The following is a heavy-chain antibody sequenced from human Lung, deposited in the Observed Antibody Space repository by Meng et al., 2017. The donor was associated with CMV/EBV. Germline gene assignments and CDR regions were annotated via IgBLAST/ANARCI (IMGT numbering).Heavy chain of an antibody. Sequence: SETLSLXCTVSGYSISSGYYWGWIRQPPGKGLEWIGSIYHSGSTYYNPSLKSRVTISVDTSKNQFSLKLTSVTAADTAVYYCARDGRYCTNGVYSYDAFDIWGQGTXVTVSS. V-gene: IGHV4-38-2*02. D-gene: IGHD2-8*01. CDR2: IYHSGST. J-gene: IGHJ3*02. CDR1: GYSISSGYY. CDR3: ARDGRYCTNGVYSYDAFDI.